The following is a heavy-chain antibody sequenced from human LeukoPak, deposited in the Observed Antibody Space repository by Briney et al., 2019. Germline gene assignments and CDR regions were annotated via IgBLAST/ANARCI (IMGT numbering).Heavy chain of an antibody. D-gene: IGHD1-26*01. CDR2: IYYSGGT. CDR1: GGSISSYY. CDR3: ARDRGGSYYYLFDY. J-gene: IGHJ4*02. V-gene: IGHV4-59*01. Sequence: SETLSLTCTVSGGSISSYYWSWIRQPPGKGLEWIGYIYYSGGTNYNPSLKSRVTISVDTSKNQFSLKLSSVTAADTAVYYCARDRGGSYYYLFDYWGQGTLVTVSS.